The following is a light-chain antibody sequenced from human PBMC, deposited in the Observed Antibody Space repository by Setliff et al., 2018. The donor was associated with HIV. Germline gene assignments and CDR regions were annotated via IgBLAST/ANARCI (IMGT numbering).Light chain of an antibody. CDR1: SSDVGGYDY. CDR2: DVS. CDR3: SSYTSISTYV. Sequence: QSALTQPASVFGSPGQSIAISCTGTSSDVGGYDYVSWFQQHPGKAPKLMIYDVSKRPSGVSNRFSGSKSDNTASLTISGLQAEDEADYFCSSYTSISTYVFGTGTKVTVL. V-gene: IGLV2-14*01. J-gene: IGLJ1*01.